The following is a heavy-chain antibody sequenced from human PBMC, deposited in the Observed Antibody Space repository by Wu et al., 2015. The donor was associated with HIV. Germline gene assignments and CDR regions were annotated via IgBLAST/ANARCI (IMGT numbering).Heavy chain of an antibody. Sequence: QVQLVQSGAEVKKPGASVKVSCKASGYIFTTYYIHWVRQAPGQGLEWMGWISPYSGDTIYAQKFEGRVTLTRDTSSSTVYMELSSLKPDDTAVYYCARRGSNNYYYMDVWGEGTTVTVSS. J-gene: IGHJ6*03. CDR3: ARRGSNNYYYMDV. CDR2: ISPYSGDT. D-gene: IGHD2/OR15-2a*01. V-gene: IGHV1-2*02. CDR1: GYIFTTYY.